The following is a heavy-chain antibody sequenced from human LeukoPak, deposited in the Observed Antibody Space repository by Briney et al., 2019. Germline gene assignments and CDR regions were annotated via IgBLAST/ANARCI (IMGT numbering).Heavy chain of an antibody. J-gene: IGHJ5*02. Sequence: SETLSLTCTVSGGSISSYYWSWIRQPPGKELEWIGYIYYSGSTNYNPSLKSRVTISVDTSKNQFSLKLSSVTAADTAVYYCARLNRPYYYDSSGYYEIWFDPWGQGTLVTVSS. CDR2: IYYSGST. CDR1: GGSISSYY. D-gene: IGHD3-22*01. V-gene: IGHV4-59*08. CDR3: ARLNRPYYYDSSGYYEIWFDP.